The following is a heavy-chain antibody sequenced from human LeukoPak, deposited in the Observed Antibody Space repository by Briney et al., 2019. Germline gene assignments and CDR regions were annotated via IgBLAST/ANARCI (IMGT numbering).Heavy chain of an antibody. CDR3: ATEDLWFGELLYNY. V-gene: IGHV1-24*01. CDR1: GYTLTELS. D-gene: IGHD3-10*01. Sequence: ASVKVSCKVSGYTLTELSMHWVRQAPGKGLEWMGGFDPEDGETIYAQKFQGRVTMTEDTSTDTAYMELSSPRSEDTAVYYCATEDLWFGELLYNYWGQGTLVTVSS. CDR2: FDPEDGET. J-gene: IGHJ4*02.